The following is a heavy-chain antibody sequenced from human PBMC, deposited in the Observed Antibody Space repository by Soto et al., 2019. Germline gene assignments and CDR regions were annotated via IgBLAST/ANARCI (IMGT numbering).Heavy chain of an antibody. CDR2: IFSNDEK. V-gene: IGHV2-26*01. D-gene: IGHD3-3*01. Sequence: QVTLKESGPVLVKPTETLTLTCTVSGFSLSNARMGVSWIRQPPGKALEWLAHIFSNDEKSYSTSLKSRLTISNNTPKSQVVLTMTNLDPVDKPTYYYARTGDFWWIDPWGQGTLVTVSS. CDR3: ARTGDFWWIDP. CDR1: GFSLSNARMG. J-gene: IGHJ5*02.